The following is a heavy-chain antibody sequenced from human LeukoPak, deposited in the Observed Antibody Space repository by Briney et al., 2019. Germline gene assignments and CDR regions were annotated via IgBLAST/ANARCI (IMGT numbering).Heavy chain of an antibody. J-gene: IGHJ4*02. CDR1: GYTFTRYG. D-gene: IGHD3-22*01. CDR2: IIPIFGTA. Sequence: SVKVSCKASGYTFTRYGISWVRQAPGQGLEWMGGIIPIFGTANYAQKFQGRVTITADESTSTVYMELNSLKPEDTAVYYCARGWDYDSGGRPTAYVYWGQGTLVTVSS. CDR3: ARGWDYDSGGRPTAYVY. V-gene: IGHV1-69*13.